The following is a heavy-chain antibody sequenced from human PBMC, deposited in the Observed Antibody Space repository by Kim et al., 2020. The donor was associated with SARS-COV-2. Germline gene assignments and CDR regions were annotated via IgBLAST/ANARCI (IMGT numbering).Heavy chain of an antibody. J-gene: IGHJ4*02. V-gene: IGHV3-23*01. D-gene: IGHD6-13*01. Sequence: VKGRFTISEDNSKNTLYLQMNSLRAEDTAVYYCAKGPVGSSWYSLSFADYWGQGTLVTVSS. CDR3: AKGPVGSSWYSLSFADY.